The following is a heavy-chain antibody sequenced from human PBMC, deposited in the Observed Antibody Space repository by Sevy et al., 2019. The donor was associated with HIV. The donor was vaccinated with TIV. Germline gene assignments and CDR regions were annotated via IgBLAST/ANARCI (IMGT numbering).Heavy chain of an antibody. CDR1: GGSISSYY. CDR2: IYTSGST. D-gene: IGHD2-2*01. J-gene: IGHJ6*02. CDR3: ARAGCSSTRCYYYGMDV. Sequence: SETVSLTCTVSGGSISSYYWSWIRQPAGKGLEWIGRIYTSGSTNYNPSLKSRVTMSVDTSKNQFSLKLSSVTAADTAVYYCARAGCSSTRCYYYGMDVWGQGTTVTVSS. V-gene: IGHV4-4*07.